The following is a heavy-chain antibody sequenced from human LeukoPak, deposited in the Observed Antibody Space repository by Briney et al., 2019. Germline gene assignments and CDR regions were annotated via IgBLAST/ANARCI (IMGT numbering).Heavy chain of an antibody. V-gene: IGHV3-23*01. CDR3: AKNGGGSCYSPVDY. CDR1: GFTFSSYA. Sequence: PGGSLRLSCAASGFTFSSYAMSWVRQAPGKGLEWVSGVSGSGGSTYYVDYVKGRFTISRDSSRNTLYLQINSLRAEDTAVYYCAKNGGGSCYSPVDYWGQGTLVTVSS. CDR2: VSGSGGST. D-gene: IGHD2-15*01. J-gene: IGHJ4*02.